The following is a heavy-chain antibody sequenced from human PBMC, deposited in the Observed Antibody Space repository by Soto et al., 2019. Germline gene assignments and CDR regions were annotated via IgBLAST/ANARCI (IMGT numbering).Heavy chain of an antibody. D-gene: IGHD6-13*01. J-gene: IGHJ4*02. Sequence: ASVKVSCKASGYTFTSYDINWVRQATGQGLEWMGWMNPNSGNTAYAQKFQGRVTMTRNTSISTAYMELSNLRSDDTAVYYCARVIAAAADFDYWGQGTLVSVSS. CDR3: ARVIAAAADFDY. CDR1: GYTFTSYD. CDR2: MNPNSGNT. V-gene: IGHV1-8*01.